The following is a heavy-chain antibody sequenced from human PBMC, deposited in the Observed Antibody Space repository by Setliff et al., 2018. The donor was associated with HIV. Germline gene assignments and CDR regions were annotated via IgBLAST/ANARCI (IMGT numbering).Heavy chain of an antibody. Sequence: LSLTCAISGDTISSNSVSWNWIRQSPSRGLEWLGRTYYRSKWYNDYAVSVKSRMTFNPDTSKNQFSLQLNSVTPEDTAVYFCARGNSTKRGFDYWGLGTPVTVSS. V-gene: IGHV6-1*01. CDR3: ARGNSTKRGFDY. CDR2: TYYRSKWYN. D-gene: IGHD3-10*01. J-gene: IGHJ4*02. CDR1: GDTISSNSVS.